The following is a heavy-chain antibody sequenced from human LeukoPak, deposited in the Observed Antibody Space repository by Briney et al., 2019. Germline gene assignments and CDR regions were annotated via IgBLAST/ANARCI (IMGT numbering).Heavy chain of an antibody. CDR3: ATGVWFGELEGN. J-gene: IGHJ4*02. Sequence: ASVKVSCKVSGYTLTELSMHWVRQAPGKGLEWKGGFDPEDGETIYAQKFQGRVTMTEDTSTDTAYMELSSLRSEDTAVYYCATGVWFGELEGNWGQGTLVTVSS. V-gene: IGHV1-24*01. CDR1: GYTLTELS. D-gene: IGHD3-10*01. CDR2: FDPEDGET.